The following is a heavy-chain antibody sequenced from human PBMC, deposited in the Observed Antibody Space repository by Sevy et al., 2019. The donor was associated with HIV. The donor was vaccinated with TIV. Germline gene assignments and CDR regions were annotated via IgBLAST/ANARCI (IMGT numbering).Heavy chain of an antibody. CDR2: IYYRGNT. J-gene: IGHJ6*03. D-gene: IGHD6-19*01. V-gene: IGHV4-59*01. Sequence: SETLSLICTVSGGSISSYYWSWIRQPPGKGLEWIGYIYYRGNTNYNPSLKSRVTISVDTSKNHFSLKLSSVTAADTAVYYWARGYSSGPYYYMDVWGKGTTVTVSS. CDR1: GGSISSYY. CDR3: ARGYSSGPYYYMDV.